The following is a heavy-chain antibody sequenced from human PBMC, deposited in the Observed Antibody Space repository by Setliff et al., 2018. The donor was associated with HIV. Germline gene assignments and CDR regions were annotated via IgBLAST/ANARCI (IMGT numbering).Heavy chain of an antibody. J-gene: IGHJ4*02. V-gene: IGHV4-61*09. D-gene: IGHD3-10*01. CDR3: ARVGYHGSGRYSFDY. CDR1: SGSISSGSYY. CDR2: IHTSGST. Sequence: PSETLSLTCTVPSGSISSGSYYWSWIRQPAGKGLEWIGHIHTSGSTKYNPSLKSRVTISADTSKNQFSLNLSSVTAAETAVYYCARVGYHGSGRYSFDYWGQGTLVTVSS.